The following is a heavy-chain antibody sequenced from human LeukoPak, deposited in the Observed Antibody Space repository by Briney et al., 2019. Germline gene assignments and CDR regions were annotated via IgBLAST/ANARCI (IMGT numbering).Heavy chain of an antibody. J-gene: IGHJ4*02. CDR2: ISYDGSNK. CDR3: ARDNTMIVVVYYFDY. CDR1: GFTFSSYA. V-gene: IGHV3-30-3*01. D-gene: IGHD3-22*01. Sequence: GGSLRLSCAASGFTFSSYAMHWVRQAPGKGLEWVAVISYDGSNKYYADSVKGRFTISRDNSKNTLYLQMNSLRAEDTAVYYCARDNTMIVVVYYFDYWGQGTLVTVSS.